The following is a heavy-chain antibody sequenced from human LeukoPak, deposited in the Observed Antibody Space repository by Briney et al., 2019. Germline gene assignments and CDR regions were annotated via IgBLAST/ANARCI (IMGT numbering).Heavy chain of an antibody. D-gene: IGHD6-19*01. J-gene: IGHJ4*02. CDR2: INSDGSST. Sequence: PGGSLRLSCAASGFTFSSYWMHWVRQAPGKGLVWVSRINSDGSSTSYADSVKGRFTISRDNAKNSLYLQMNSLRAEDTAVYYCARLRTDSSGWYYCLDYWGQGTLVTVSS. CDR1: GFTFSSYW. CDR3: ARLRTDSSGWYYCLDY. V-gene: IGHV3-74*01.